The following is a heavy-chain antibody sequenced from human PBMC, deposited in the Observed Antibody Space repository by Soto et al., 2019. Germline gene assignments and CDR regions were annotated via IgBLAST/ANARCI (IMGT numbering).Heavy chain of an antibody. Sequence: SETLSLTCAVYGGSFSGYYWSWIRQPPGKGLEWIGEINHSGSTNYNPSLKSRVTISVDTSKNQFSLKLSSVTAADTAVYYCARGRGRYSYGSNWFDPWGQGTLVTVS. V-gene: IGHV4-34*01. D-gene: IGHD5-18*01. CDR2: INHSGST. CDR1: GGSFSGYY. J-gene: IGHJ5*02. CDR3: ARGRGRYSYGSNWFDP.